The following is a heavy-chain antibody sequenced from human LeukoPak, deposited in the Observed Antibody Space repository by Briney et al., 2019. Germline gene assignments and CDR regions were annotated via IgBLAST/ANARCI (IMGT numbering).Heavy chain of an antibody. D-gene: IGHD3-3*01. CDR1: GGSISSGGYY. Sequence: SETLSLTCTVSGGSISSGGYYWSWIRQHPGKGLEWIGYIYYSGSTYYNPSLKSRVTISLDTSKNQFSLKLISVTAADTAVYYCARGMTVFGVVIKSGMDVWGQGTTVTVSS. CDR2: IYYSGST. J-gene: IGHJ6*02. CDR3: ARGMTVFGVVIKSGMDV. V-gene: IGHV4-31*03.